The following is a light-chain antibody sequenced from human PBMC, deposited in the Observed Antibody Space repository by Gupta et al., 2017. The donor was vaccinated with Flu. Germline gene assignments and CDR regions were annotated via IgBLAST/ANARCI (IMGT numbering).Light chain of an antibody. CDR2: VEGSGSY. V-gene: IGLV4-60*03. CDR3: ETWDSNIRV. J-gene: IGLJ2*01. CDR1: SWPRSYT. Sequence: QPVVPQSSPPPASLRSSVQPPCPPMSWPRSYTITWTQRQPGKAPRYLMQVEGSGSYNKGSGVPDCFSGSSSGADRYLTISNRQSEDEADYYCETWDSNIRVFGGGTKLTVL.